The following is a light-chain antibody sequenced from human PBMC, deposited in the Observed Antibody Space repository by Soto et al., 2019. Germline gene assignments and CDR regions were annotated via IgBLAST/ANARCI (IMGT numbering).Light chain of an antibody. CDR2: DDS. V-gene: IGLV3-21*02. CDR1: NIGRKS. Sequence: SYELTQPPSVSVAPGQTARISCGGNNIGRKSVHWYQQKPGRAPVVVVYDDSDRPSGIPERFSGANSGDTATLTISRVEAGVEADYYCHVWDSSSGHYIFGTGTKLTVL. J-gene: IGLJ1*01. CDR3: HVWDSSSGHYI.